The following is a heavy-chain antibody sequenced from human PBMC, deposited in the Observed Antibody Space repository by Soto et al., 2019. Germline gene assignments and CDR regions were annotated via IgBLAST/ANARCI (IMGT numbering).Heavy chain of an antibody. D-gene: IGHD3-22*01. Sequence: QVQLVQSEAEMKKPGASVKVSCKTSGYIFTGYYLHWVRQAPGQGLEWMGRLNPISGANKFAQKFPGWVTVTRQTPKKTAYMALSRLKSDDTAVYYCARRRMYYYDSSGFFHALDIWGQGTMVTVSS. V-gene: IGHV1-2*04. CDR2: LNPISGAN. CDR3: ARRRMYYYDSSGFFHALDI. J-gene: IGHJ3*02. CDR1: GYIFTGYY.